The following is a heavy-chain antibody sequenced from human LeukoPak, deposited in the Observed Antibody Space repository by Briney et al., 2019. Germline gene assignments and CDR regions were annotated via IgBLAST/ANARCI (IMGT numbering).Heavy chain of an antibody. Sequence: ASVKVSCKASGYTFTGYYMHWVRQAPGQGLEWMGWINPNSGGTNYAQKFQGRVTMTRDTSISTAYMELSRLRSDDTAVYYCARAGSSGYYYYYYDMDVWGQGTTVTVSS. J-gene: IGHJ6*02. D-gene: IGHD3-22*01. CDR3: ARAGSSGYYYYYYDMDV. V-gene: IGHV1-2*02. CDR2: INPNSGGT. CDR1: GYTFTGYY.